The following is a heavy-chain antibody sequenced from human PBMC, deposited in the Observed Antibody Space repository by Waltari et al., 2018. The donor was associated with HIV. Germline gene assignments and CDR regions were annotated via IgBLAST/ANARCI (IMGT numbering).Heavy chain of an antibody. V-gene: IGHV1-2*06. CDR2: TNPNSGGT. D-gene: IGHD2-2*02. J-gene: IGHJ6*02. CDR1: GYTFTGYY. CDR3: ARGDYCSSTSCYINGMDV. Sequence: QVQLVQSGAEVKKPGASVKVSCKASGYTFTGYYMHWVRQAPGQGLDWRGRTNPNSGGTNYAQKFQGRVTMTRDTSISTAYMELSRLRSDDTAVYYCARGDYCSSTSCYINGMDVWGQGTTVTVSS.